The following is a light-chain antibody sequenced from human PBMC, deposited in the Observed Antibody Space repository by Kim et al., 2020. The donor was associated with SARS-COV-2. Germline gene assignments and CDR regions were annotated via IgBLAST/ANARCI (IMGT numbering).Light chain of an antibody. CDR1: QGIRSD. Sequence: DIQMTQSPSSLSASLGDRVTITCRASQGIRSDLGWYQQKPGRAPTRLIYGASTLESGVPSRFSGSGSGTEFTLTISSLQPEDFATYYCLQHHAYPRTFAQGTKVDIK. CDR3: LQHHAYPRT. J-gene: IGKJ1*01. V-gene: IGKV1-17*01. CDR2: GAS.